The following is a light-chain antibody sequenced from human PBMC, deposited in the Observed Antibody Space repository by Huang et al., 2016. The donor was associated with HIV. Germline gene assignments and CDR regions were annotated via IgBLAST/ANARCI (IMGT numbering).Light chain of an antibody. CDR2: LGS. CDR1: QSLRHRNGLNY. Sequence: DVVMTQSPLSLPAPPGEPASISCRSSQSLRHRNGLNYLDWYLQKPGQSPQLLIHLGSSRASGVPDRFSGGGSVTDFSLNISRVEAEDAGIYYCMEALQTPYTFGQGTKLEIK. J-gene: IGKJ2*01. V-gene: IGKV2-28*01. CDR3: MEALQTPYT.